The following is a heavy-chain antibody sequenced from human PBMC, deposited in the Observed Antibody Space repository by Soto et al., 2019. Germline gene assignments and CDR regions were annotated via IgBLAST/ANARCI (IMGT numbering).Heavy chain of an antibody. J-gene: IGHJ4*02. CDR2: ISSSSSYI. D-gene: IGHD3-10*01. CDR1: GFTFSSYS. V-gene: IGHV3-21*01. Sequence: PVGSPRLSCAASGFTFSSYSMNWVRQAPGKGLEWVSSISSSSSYIYYADSVKGRFTISRDNAKNSLYLQMNSLRAEDTAVYYCARDYNTMVPYWGQGTLVTVSS. CDR3: ARDYNTMVPY.